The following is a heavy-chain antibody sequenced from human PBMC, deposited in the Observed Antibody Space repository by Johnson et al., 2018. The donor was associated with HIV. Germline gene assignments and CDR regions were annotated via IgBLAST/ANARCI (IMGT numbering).Heavy chain of an antibody. CDR2: IKSVSDDETK. Sequence: MLLVESGGGLVQPGGSLRLSCVASGFTFTNAWMSWVRQAPGKGLEWVGRIKSVSDDETKDYGSPVKGRFTISRDDSSNTLYLQMNGLKTEDTAVYYCTTPGDRWYTLVGEAAFDIWGQGTMVTVSS. J-gene: IGHJ3*02. D-gene: IGHD2-15*01. V-gene: IGHV3-15*01. CDR1: GFTFTNAW. CDR3: TTPGDRWYTLVGEAAFDI.